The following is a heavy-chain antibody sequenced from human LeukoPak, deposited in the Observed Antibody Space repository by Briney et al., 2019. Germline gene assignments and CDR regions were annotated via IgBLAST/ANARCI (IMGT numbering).Heavy chain of an antibody. Sequence: SETLSLTCAVYGGSFSGYYWSWIRQPPGKGLEWIGEINHSGSTNYNPSLKSRVTISVDTSKNQFSLKLSSVTAADTAMYYCASRIAAARLSPLGYWGQGTLVTVSS. CDR2: INHSGST. CDR1: GGSFSGYY. D-gene: IGHD6-13*01. CDR3: ASRIAAARLSPLGY. J-gene: IGHJ4*02. V-gene: IGHV4-34*01.